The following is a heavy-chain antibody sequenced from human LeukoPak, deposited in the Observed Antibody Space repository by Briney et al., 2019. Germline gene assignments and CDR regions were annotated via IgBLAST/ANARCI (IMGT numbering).Heavy chain of an antibody. CDR3: ARRAGYNYPNDY. CDR1: GFTVSSSY. D-gene: IGHD5-24*01. J-gene: IGHJ4*02. V-gene: IGHV3-66*02. CDR2: IYTGGST. Sequence: PGGSLRLSCAASGFTVSSSYMSWVRQAPGKGLEWVSVIYTGGSTYYADSVKGRFTISRDNSKNTLYLQMNNLRAEDTAVYYCARRAGYNYPNDYWGQGTLVTVSS.